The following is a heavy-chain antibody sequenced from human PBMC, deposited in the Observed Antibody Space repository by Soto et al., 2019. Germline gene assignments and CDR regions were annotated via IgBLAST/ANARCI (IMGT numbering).Heavy chain of an antibody. Sequence: PSETLSLTCAVYGGSFSGYYWSWIRQPPGRGLEWIGEINHSGSTNYNPSLKSRVTISVDTSKNQFSLKLSSVTAADTAVYYCASGYSSSWSLWGQGTLVTVS. CDR1: GGSFSGYY. CDR3: ASGYSSSWSL. J-gene: IGHJ4*02. V-gene: IGHV4-34*01. CDR2: INHSGST. D-gene: IGHD6-13*01.